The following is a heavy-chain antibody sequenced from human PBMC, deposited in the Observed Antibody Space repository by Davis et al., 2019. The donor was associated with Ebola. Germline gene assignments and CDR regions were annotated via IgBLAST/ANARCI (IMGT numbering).Heavy chain of an antibody. CDR3: AKGDIVATIVGFDP. CDR2: IYSGGST. CDR1: GFTVSSNY. Sequence: GESLKISCAASGFTVSSNYMSWVRQAPGKGLEWVSVIYSGGSTYYADSVKGRFTISRDNSKNTLYLQMNSLRAEDTAVYYCAKGDIVATIVGFDPWGQGTLVTVSS. D-gene: IGHD5-12*01. V-gene: IGHV3-53*01. J-gene: IGHJ5*02.